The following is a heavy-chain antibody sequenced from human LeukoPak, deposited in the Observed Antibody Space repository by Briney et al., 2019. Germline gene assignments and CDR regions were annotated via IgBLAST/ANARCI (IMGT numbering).Heavy chain of an antibody. D-gene: IGHD6-19*01. V-gene: IGHV4-59*08. J-gene: IGHJ4*02. CDR3: ARLKGYSSGWYPSYYFDY. Sequence: PSETLSLTCTVSGDSISNYYWSWIRQPPGRGLEWIAYIHYSGHTNSNPSLKSRVTISIDTSKNQFSLKLSSVTAADTAVYYCARLKGYSSGWYPSYYFDYWGQGTLVTVSS. CDR2: IHYSGHT. CDR1: GDSISNYY.